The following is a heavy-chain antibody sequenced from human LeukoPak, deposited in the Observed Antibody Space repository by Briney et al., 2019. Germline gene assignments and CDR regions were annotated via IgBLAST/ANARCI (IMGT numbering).Heavy chain of an antibody. CDR2: ISYDGSNK. CDR1: GFTFSSYG. V-gene: IGHV3-30*18. CDR3: AKSYSDTVTPFGY. J-gene: IGHJ4*02. D-gene: IGHD4-17*01. Sequence: RSLRLSCAASGFTFSSYGMHWVRQAPGKGLEWVAVISYDGSNKYYADSVKGRFTISRDNSKNTLYLQMNSLRAEDTAVYYCAKSYSDTVTPFGYWGQGTLVTVSS.